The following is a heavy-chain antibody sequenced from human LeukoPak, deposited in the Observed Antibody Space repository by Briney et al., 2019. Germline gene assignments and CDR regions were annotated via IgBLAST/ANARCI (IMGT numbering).Heavy chain of an antibody. CDR3: ARSETIESNYYYYGMDV. J-gene: IGHJ6*02. CDR2: INAGNGNT. D-gene: IGHD3-9*01. V-gene: IGHV1-3*01. CDR1: GYTFTSYA. Sequence: GASVKVSCKASGYTFTSYAMHWVRQAPGQRLEWMGWINAGNGNTKYSQKFQGRVTITRDTSASTAYMELSSLRSEDTAVYYCARSETIESNYYYYGMDVWGQGTTVTVSS.